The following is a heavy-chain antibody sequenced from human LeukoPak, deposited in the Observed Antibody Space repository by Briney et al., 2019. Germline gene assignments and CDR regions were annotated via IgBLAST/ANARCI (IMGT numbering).Heavy chain of an antibody. CDR2: ISSSSSYI. V-gene: IGHV3-21*01. Sequence: PGGSLRLSCAASGFTFSSYSMNWVRQAPGKGLEWVSSISSSSSYIYYADSVKGRFTISRDNSKNTLYLQMNSLRAEDTAVYYCAKGRLPLERGYFDYWGQGTLVTVSS. D-gene: IGHD1-1*01. CDR1: GFTFSSYS. CDR3: AKGRLPLERGYFDY. J-gene: IGHJ4*02.